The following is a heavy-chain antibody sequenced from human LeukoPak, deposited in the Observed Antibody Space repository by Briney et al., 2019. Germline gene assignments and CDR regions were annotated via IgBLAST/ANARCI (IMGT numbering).Heavy chain of an antibody. V-gene: IGHV3-33*06. CDR1: GFTFSNSA. D-gene: IGHD6-19*01. Sequence: GGSLRLSCATSGFTFSNSALHWVRQPPGKGLEWVAVIWYDGSDAYYRDSVKGGFTISRDNSKNTLYLQMNSLRAEDAAVYYCAKDPYASGWYGGFDCRGQGTLVSVSS. CDR3: AKDPYASGWYGGFDC. CDR2: IWYDGSDA. J-gene: IGHJ4*02.